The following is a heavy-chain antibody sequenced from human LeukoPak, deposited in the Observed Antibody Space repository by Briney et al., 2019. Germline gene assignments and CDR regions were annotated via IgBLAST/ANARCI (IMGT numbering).Heavy chain of an antibody. Sequence: GESLKISCKGSGYSFTSYWIGWVRPMPGKGLELMGFIYPGDSDTKYSPSFQGQVTISANKSITTAYLQWSSLKASHTAMYYCARRSSSWDRYDNWGQGTLVTASS. CDR2: IYPGDSDT. CDR1: GYSFTSYW. V-gene: IGHV5-51*01. D-gene: IGHD6-13*01. CDR3: ARRSSSWDRYDN. J-gene: IGHJ4*02.